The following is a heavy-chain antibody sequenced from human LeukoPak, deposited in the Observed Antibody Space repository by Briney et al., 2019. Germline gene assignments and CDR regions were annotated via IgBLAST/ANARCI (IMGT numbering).Heavy chain of an antibody. CDR3: ARDRIYYGSGSPQYYFDY. D-gene: IGHD3-10*01. CDR1: GGSFTGYY. J-gene: IGHJ4*01. Sequence: PSETLSLTCAVYGGSFTGYYWSWIRQPPGKGLEWIGEINHSESTNYNPSLKSRVTISVDTSKNQFSLKLSSVTAADTAVYYCARDRIYYGSGSPQYYFDYWGHGTLVTVSS. V-gene: IGHV4-34*01. CDR2: INHSEST.